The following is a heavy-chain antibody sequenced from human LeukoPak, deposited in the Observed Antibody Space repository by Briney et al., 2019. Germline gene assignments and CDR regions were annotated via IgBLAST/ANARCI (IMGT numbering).Heavy chain of an antibody. V-gene: IGHV1-24*01. CDR3: ATSGSGTPYYYGMDV. D-gene: IGHD3-10*01. CDR1: GYTLTELS. CDR2: FDPEDGET. Sequence: ASVTGSCKVSGYTLTELSMHWVRQAPGKGLEWMGGFDPEDGETIYAQKFQGRVTMTEDTSTDTAYMELSSLRSEDTAVYYCATSGSGTPYYYGMDVWGQRTTVTVSS. J-gene: IGHJ6*01.